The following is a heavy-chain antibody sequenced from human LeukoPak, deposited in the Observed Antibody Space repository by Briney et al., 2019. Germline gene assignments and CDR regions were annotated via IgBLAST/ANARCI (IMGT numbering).Heavy chain of an antibody. CDR2: IYTSGST. Sequence: SETLSLTCTVSGDSITSGTYYWTWIRQPAGKGLEWIGRIYTSGSTNYNPSLKSRVTISLDTSKNHFSLRLSSVTAADTAVYYCAREMGSGSEFDYWGQGTLVTVSS. J-gene: IGHJ4*02. CDR3: AREMGSGSEFDY. CDR1: GDSITSGTYY. V-gene: IGHV4-61*02. D-gene: IGHD6-19*01.